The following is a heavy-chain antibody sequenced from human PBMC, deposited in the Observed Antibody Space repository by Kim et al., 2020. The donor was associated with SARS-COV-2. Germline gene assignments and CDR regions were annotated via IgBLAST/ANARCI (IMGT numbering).Heavy chain of an antibody. V-gene: IGHV3-21*01. CDR2: ISSSSYI. Sequence: GGSLRLSCAASGFTFSSYSMNWVRQAPGKGLEWVSSISSSSYIYYAYSVKGRFTISRDNAKNSLYLQMNSLRAEDTAVYYCARPADPYDSSGYYFDYWGQGTLVTVSS. CDR3: ARPADPYDSSGYYFDY. J-gene: IGHJ4*02. CDR1: GFTFSSYS. D-gene: IGHD3-22*01.